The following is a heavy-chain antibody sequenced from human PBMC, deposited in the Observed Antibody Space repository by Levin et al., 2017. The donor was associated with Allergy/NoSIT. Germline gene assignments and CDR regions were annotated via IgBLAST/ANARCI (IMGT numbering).Heavy chain of an antibody. J-gene: IGHJ3*02. Sequence: GGSLRLSCAASGFTFSHDAMNWVRQAPGKGLEWVSYISSGSGTIHYVDSVKGRFTISRDNAKNSLYLQMNSLRAEDTALYYCARSHYDTLTGSADAFDIWGQGTTVTVSS. CDR3: ARSHYDTLTGSADAFDI. V-gene: IGHV3-48*01. CDR1: GFTFSHDA. CDR2: ISSGSGTI. D-gene: IGHD3-9*01.